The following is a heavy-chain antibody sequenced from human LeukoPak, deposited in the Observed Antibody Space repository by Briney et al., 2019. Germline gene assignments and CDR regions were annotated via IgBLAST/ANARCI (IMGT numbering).Heavy chain of an antibody. CDR2: IIPILGIA. D-gene: IGHD4-17*01. V-gene: IGHV1-69*04. Sequence: SVKVSCKASGGTFSSYAISWVRQAPGQGLEWMGRIIPILGIANYAQKFQGRVTITADKSTSAAYMELSSLRSEDTAVYYCADFLRPDYWGQGTLVTVSS. CDR3: ADFLRPDY. J-gene: IGHJ4*02. CDR1: GGTFSSYA.